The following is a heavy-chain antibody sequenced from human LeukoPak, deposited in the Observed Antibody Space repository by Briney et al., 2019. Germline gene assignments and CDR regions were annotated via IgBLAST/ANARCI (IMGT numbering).Heavy chain of an antibody. Sequence: PSETLSLTCAVYGGSFSGYYWSWIRQPPGKGLEWIGEINHSGGTNYNPSLKSRVTISVDTSKNQFSLKLSSVTAADTAVYYCASGGFIDYWGQGTLVTVSS. CDR3: ASGGFIDY. CDR1: GGSFSGYY. J-gene: IGHJ4*02. V-gene: IGHV4-34*01. CDR2: INHSGGT.